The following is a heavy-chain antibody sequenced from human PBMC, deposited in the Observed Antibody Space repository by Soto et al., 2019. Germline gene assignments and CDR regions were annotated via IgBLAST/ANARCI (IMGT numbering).Heavy chain of an antibody. CDR1: GFTFSTYS. V-gene: IGHV3-23*01. Sequence: EVQLLESGGGLVQPGGSLRLSCAASGFTFSTYSMTWVRQAPGKGLEWVSTIRDSGHSTHYADSVRGRFAISRDKSKNPLFLQMNSLRAEATAVYYCARVKAQILSSGWYGGDDVWGQGTMVTVSS. CDR2: IRDSGHST. D-gene: IGHD6-19*01. J-gene: IGHJ3*01. CDR3: ARVKAQILSSGWYGGDDV.